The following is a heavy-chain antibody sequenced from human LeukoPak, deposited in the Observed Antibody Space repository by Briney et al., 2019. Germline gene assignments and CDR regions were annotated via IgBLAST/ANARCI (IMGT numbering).Heavy chain of an antibody. CDR1: GFSFSSQW. V-gene: IGHV3-21*01. CDR3: AREDYDILTGYSPFHY. D-gene: IGHD3-9*01. J-gene: IGHJ4*02. Sequence: GGSLRLSCAASGFSFSSQWMSWVRQAPGKGLEWVSSISSSSSYIYYADSVKGRFTISRDNAKNSLYLQMNSLRAEDTAVYYCAREDYDILTGYSPFHYWGQGTLVTVSS. CDR2: ISSSSSYI.